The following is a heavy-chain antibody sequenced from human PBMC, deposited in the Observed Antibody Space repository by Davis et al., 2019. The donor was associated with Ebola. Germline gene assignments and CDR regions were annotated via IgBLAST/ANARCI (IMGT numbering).Heavy chain of an antibody. CDR2: INAGNGNT. V-gene: IGHV1-3*01. J-gene: IGHJ6*02. CDR3: ARGKHSSSSGLGLFYYYYYGMDV. CDR1: GYTFTSYA. Sequence: AASVKVSCKASGYTFTSYAMHWVRQAPGQRLEWMGWINAGNGNTKYSQKFQGRVTITRDTSASTAYMELSSLRSEDTAVYYCARGKHSSSSGLGLFYYYYYGMDVWGQGTTVTVSS. D-gene: IGHD6-6*01.